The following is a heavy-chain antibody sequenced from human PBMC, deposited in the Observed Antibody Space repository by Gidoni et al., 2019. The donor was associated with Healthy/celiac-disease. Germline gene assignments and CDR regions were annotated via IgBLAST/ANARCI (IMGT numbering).Heavy chain of an antibody. CDR3: AGSRSGYSSSWYPQNWFDP. D-gene: IGHD6-13*01. V-gene: IGHV3-66*01. Sequence: EVQLVESGGGLVQPGGSLRLSCAASGFTVSSNYMSWVRQAPGEGLEWVSVIYSGGSTYYADSVKGRFTISRDNSKNTLYLQMNSLRAEDTAVYYCAGSRSGYSSSWYPQNWFDPWGQGTLVTVSS. CDR1: GFTVSSNY. J-gene: IGHJ5*02. CDR2: IYSGGST.